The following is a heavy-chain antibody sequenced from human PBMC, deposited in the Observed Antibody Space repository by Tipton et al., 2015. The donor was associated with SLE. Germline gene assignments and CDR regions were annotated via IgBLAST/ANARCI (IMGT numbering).Heavy chain of an antibody. J-gene: IGHJ3*02. Sequence: TLSLTCTVSGDSISSGSYYWSWIRQPAGKGLEWIGRIYTSGSTNYNPSLKSRVTISVDTSKNQFSLKLSSVTAADTAVYYCARGIVVVPDAFDIWGQGTMVTVSS. CDR3: ARGIVVVPDAFDI. CDR2: IYTSGST. D-gene: IGHD2-2*01. CDR1: GDSISSGSYY. V-gene: IGHV4-61*02.